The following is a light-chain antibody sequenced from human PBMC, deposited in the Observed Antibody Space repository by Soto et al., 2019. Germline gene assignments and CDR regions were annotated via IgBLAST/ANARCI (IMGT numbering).Light chain of an antibody. CDR1: SSDVGGYNY. CDR2: EVN. V-gene: IGLV2-8*01. J-gene: IGLJ1*01. Sequence: QSVLTQPPSASGSPGQSVSISVTGTSSDVGGYNYVSWYQQHPGKAPKLMIYEVNKRPSGVPDRFSGSKSGNTASLTVSGLQAEDEADYYCSSYAGSSNVFGTGTKVTVL. CDR3: SSYAGSSNV.